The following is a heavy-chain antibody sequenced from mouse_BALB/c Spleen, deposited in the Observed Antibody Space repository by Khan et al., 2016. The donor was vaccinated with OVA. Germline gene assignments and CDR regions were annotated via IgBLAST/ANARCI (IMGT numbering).Heavy chain of an antibody. J-gene: IGHJ3*01. CDR1: GYTFTSFW. V-gene: IGHV1S127*01. CDR3: TRGGYGSPFAY. Sequence: QVRLQQSGPELVRPGASVKMSCKASGYTFTSFWIHWVKQRPGQGLEWIGMIDPSKSETRLNQKFKDKATLNVDKSSNIAYMQLSRLTSEGSAVYYCTRGGYGSPFAYWGQGTLVTVSA. CDR2: IDPSKSET. D-gene: IGHD1-1*01.